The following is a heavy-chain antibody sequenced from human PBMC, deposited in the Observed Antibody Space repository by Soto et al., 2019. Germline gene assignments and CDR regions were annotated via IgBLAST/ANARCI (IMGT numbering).Heavy chain of an antibody. D-gene: IGHD6-19*01. J-gene: IGHJ3*02. CDR2: LNPNGGST. V-gene: IGHV1-46*03. Sequence: GASVKVSCKASGYTFTSYFIHWVRQAPGQGLEWMGILNPNGGSTTYAQKFQGRVTMTRDTSTSTVYMELSSLRSEDTAVYYCSRAVARYDAFDIWGQGTMVTVSS. CDR3: SRAVARYDAFDI. CDR1: GYTFTSYF.